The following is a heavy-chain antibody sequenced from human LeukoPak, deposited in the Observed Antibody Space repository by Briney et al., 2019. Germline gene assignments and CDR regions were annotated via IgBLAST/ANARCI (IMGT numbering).Heavy chain of an antibody. CDR1: GSTFSNYW. CDR2: INPDGSRT. J-gene: IGHJ6*03. D-gene: IGHD3-10*01. V-gene: IGHV3-74*01. CDR3: AKVAGGVNYYYYYMDV. Sequence: GGSLRLSCAASGSTFSNYWMHWVRQAPGKGLVWVSRINPDGSRTNYADSVAGRFTISRDNSKNTLYLQMNSLRAEDTAVYYCAKVAGGVNYYYYYMDVWGKGTTVTVSS.